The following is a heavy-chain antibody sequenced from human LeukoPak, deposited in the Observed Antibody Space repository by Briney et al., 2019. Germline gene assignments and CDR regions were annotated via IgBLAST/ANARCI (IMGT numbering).Heavy chain of an antibody. V-gene: IGHV3-11*04. CDR1: GFTFRNYY. J-gene: IGHJ4*02. CDR3: ARGRFLEWLGPDY. Sequence: PGGSLRLSCAASGFTFRNYYMSWLRQAPGKGLEWVSYISSSGSNIYYADSVKGRFTISRDNAKNSLFLQMNSLRAEDTAVYYCARGRFLEWLGPDYWGQGTLVTVSS. D-gene: IGHD3-3*01. CDR2: ISSSGSNI.